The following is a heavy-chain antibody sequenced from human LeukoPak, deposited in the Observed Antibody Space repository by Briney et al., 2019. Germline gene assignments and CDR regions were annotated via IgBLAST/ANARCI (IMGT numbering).Heavy chain of an antibody. CDR2: IYYSGST. CDR1: GGSISGYY. CDR3: ARESDWELQGTFDY. V-gene: IGHV4-59*01. Sequence: PSETLSLTCTVSGGSISGYYWNWIRQPPGKGLEWIGYIYYSGSTNYNPSLKSRVTISVDTSKNQFSLKLSSVTTADPAVYYCARESDWELQGTFDYWGQGTLVTVSS. D-gene: IGHD1-26*01. J-gene: IGHJ4*02.